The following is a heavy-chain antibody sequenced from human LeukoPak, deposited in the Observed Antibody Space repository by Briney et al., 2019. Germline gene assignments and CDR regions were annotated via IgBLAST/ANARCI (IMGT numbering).Heavy chain of an antibody. V-gene: IGHV3-73*01. CDR3: TRWDCTTTGCYPFDY. CDR2: IRDKANSYAT. D-gene: IGHD2-2*01. Sequence: GGSLRLSCAASGFTFSGSAIQWVRQASGKGLEWVGRIRDKANSYATAYIASVKGRFTISRDDSKNTAYLQMSSLKTEDTAVYYCTRWDCTTTGCYPFDYWGQGTLVTVSS. J-gene: IGHJ4*02. CDR1: GFTFSGSA.